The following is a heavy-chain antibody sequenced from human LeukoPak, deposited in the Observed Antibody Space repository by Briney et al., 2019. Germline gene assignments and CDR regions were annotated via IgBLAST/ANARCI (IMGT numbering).Heavy chain of an antibody. CDR3: ARGARIAVAGTAGGYNWLDP. CDR1: GFTFSSYN. D-gene: IGHD6-19*01. Sequence: GGSLRLSCAASGFTFSSYNINWVRQAPGKGLEWVSSISSSSSYIFYADSVKGRFTISRDNAKNSLYLQMNNLRAEDTAVYYCARGARIAVAGTAGGYNWLDPWGQGTLVTVSS. J-gene: IGHJ5*02. V-gene: IGHV3-21*04. CDR2: ISSSSSYI.